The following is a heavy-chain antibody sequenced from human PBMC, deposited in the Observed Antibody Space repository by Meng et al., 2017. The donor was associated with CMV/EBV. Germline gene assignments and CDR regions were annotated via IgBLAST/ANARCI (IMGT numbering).Heavy chain of an antibody. CDR1: GFTLSNYD. V-gene: IGHV3-30*02. D-gene: IGHD6-13*01. J-gene: IGHJ4*02. Sequence: LSLTGAASGFTLSNYDMHWVRQAPGKGLEWVTFIRHDGSNKYYADSVKGRLTISRDNSKNTLYLQMNSLRPEDTALYYCAKVSGDIPAALAPFDYWGQGTLVTVSS. CDR2: IRHDGSNK. CDR3: AKVSGDIPAALAPFDY.